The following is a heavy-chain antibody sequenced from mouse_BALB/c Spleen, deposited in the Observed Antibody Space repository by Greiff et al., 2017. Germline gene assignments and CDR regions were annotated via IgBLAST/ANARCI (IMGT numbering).Heavy chain of an antibody. J-gene: IGHJ2*01. Sequence: QVQLKESGPGLVAPSQSLSITCTVSGFSLTSYGVSWVRQPPGKGLEWLGVICGYGSTNYHSALISRLSISKDNSKSQVFLKLNSRQTDDTATYYCAKPEIYYDYFDYWGQGTTLTVSA. CDR1: GFSLTSYG. CDR3: AKPEIYYDYFDY. D-gene: IGHD2-4*01. CDR2: ICGYGST. V-gene: IGHV2-3*01.